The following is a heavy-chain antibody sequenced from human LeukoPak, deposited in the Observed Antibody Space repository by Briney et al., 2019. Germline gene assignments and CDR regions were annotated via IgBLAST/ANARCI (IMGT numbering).Heavy chain of an antibody. CDR1: GFTFSSYA. V-gene: IGHV3-30*04. CDR2: ISYDGSNK. J-gene: IGHJ6*03. D-gene: IGHD3-16*01. CDR3: AKDGGNWYDSERNHLMRSYMDV. Sequence: PGRSLRLSCAASGFTFSSYAMHWVRQAPGKGLEWVAVISYDGSNKYYADSVKGRFTISRDNSKNTLYLQMNSLRVEDTAVYYCAKDGGNWYDSERNHLMRSYMDVWGKGTTVTVSS.